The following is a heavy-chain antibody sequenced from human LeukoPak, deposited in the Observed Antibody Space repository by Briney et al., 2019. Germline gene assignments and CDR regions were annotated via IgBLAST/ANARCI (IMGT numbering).Heavy chain of an antibody. D-gene: IGHD1-7*01. V-gene: IGHV3-66*01. Sequence: PGGSLRLSCAASGFTVSSNYMSWVRQAPGKGLEWVSVIYSGGSTYYADSVKGRFTISRDNAKNSLYLQMNSLRAEDTAVYYCARDKNWNYPPDYWGQGTLVTVSS. CDR3: ARDKNWNYPPDY. CDR2: IYSGGST. J-gene: IGHJ4*02. CDR1: GFTVSSNY.